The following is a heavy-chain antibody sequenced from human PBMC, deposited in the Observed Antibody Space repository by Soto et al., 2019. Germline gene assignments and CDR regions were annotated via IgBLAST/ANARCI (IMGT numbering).Heavy chain of an antibody. J-gene: IGHJ6*03. CDR1: GGSISSYY. CDR3: ARVAPKTRNYASGYYYYMDV. CDR2: IYYSGST. V-gene: IGHV4-59*01. Sequence: QVQLQESGPGLVKPSETLSLTCTVSGGSISSYYWSWIRQPPGKGLEWIGYIYYSGSTNYNPSLKRRVTISVDTSKIQFSLKLSSVTAADTAVYYCARVAPKTRNYASGYYYYMDVWGKGTTVTVSS. D-gene: IGHD3-10*01.